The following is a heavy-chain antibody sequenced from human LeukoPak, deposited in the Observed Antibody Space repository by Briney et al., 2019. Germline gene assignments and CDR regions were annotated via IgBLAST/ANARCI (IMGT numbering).Heavy chain of an antibody. V-gene: IGHV1-2*02. CDR1: GYTFTGYY. Sequence: ASVKVSCKAAGYTFTGYYMHWVRQAPGQGLEWMGWINPNSGGTNYAQKFQDRVTMTRDTSMSAAYMEISRLTYDDTAVYYCGRGIQSFDPWGQGTLVTVSS. J-gene: IGHJ5*02. CDR2: INPNSGGT. CDR3: GRGIQSFDP.